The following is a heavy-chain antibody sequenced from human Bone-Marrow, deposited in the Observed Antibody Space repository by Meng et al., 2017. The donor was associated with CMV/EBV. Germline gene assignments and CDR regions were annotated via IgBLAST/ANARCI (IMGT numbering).Heavy chain of an antibody. D-gene: IGHD6-13*01. CDR2: IIPIFGTA. Sequence: SVKVSCKASGGTFSSYAISWVRQAPGQGLEWMGGIIPIFGTANYAQKFQGRVTITTDESTSTAYMELSSLRSEDTAVYYCARAYLQIAAAGLYYYYGMDVWGQGTTVTASS. V-gene: IGHV1-69*05. CDR3: ARAYLQIAAAGLYYYYGMDV. J-gene: IGHJ6*02. CDR1: GGTFSSYA.